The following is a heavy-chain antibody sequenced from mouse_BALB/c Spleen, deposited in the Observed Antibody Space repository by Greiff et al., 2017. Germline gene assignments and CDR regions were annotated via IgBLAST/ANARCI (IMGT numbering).Heavy chain of an antibody. D-gene: IGHD2-4*01. CDR1: GFTFSSYT. CDR2: ISNGGGST. V-gene: IGHV5-12-2*01. J-gene: IGHJ2*01. CDR3: ARHADYDRYFDY. Sequence: DVMLVESGGGLVQPGGSLKLSCAASGFTFSSYTMSWVRQTPEKRLEWVAYISNGGGSTYYPDTVKGRFTISRDNAKNTLYLQMSSLKSEDTAMYYCARHADYDRYFDYWGQGTTLTGSS.